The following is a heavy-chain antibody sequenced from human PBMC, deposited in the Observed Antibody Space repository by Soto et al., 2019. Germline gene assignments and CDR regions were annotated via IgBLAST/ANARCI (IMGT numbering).Heavy chain of an antibody. CDR2: INPKSGGT. Sequence: QVQLVQSGAEVKKPGASVTVSCKASGYSFTDYYIHWVRQAPGQGLQWMGWINPKSGGTHYAQDFRGRVTLARDTSISTVYMEVSSLTSDDTAIYYCERESSAIEVVVAVNEEVGAFDFWGQGTLVTVSS. CDR1: GYSFTDYY. V-gene: IGHV1-2*02. J-gene: IGHJ3*01. CDR3: ERESSAIEVVVAVNEEVGAFDF. D-gene: IGHD2-15*01.